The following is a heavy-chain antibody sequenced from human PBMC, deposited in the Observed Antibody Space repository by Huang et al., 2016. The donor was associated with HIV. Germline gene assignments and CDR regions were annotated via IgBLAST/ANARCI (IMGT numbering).Heavy chain of an antibody. CDR3: AAQWELRGGVDF. V-gene: IGHV3-53*01. D-gene: IGHD1-26*01. CDR2: IYIDDST. Sequence: EVQLVESGGGLIQPGGSLRLSCAASGFTVSSNYMSWVRQAPGKGREWVSVIYIDDSTYFADSVKGRFTISRDNSKNTLYLQMNSLRAEDTAVYYCAAQWELRGGVDFWGQGTLVTVSS. CDR1: GFTVSSNY. J-gene: IGHJ4*02.